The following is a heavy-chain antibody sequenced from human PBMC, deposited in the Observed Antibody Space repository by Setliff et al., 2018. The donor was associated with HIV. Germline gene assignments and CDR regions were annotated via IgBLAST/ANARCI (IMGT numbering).Heavy chain of an antibody. CDR2: IYTSGNT. D-gene: IGHD3-10*01. CDR1: GVSISNYY. CDR3: ARDRRGSGSFFPSWFDP. J-gene: IGHJ5*02. V-gene: IGHV4-4*07. Sequence: SETLSLTCTVSGVSISNYYWSWIRQPAGKGLEWIGRIYTSGNTNYNPSLKSRVTMSVDTSKKQFSLKLTSVTAADTAVYYCARDRRGSGSFFPSWFDPWGQGTLVTVSS.